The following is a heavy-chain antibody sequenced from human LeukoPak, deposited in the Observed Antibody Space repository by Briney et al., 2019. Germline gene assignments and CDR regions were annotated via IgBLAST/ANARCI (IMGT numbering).Heavy chain of an antibody. J-gene: IGHJ4*02. D-gene: IGHD3-22*01. V-gene: IGHV3-23*01. CDR2: FTSRSRNI. CDR3: AKDPYYYDSSGPLDY. CDR1: GFTFRSYS. Sequence: GGSLRLSCAASGFTFRSYSMTWVRQAPGKGREWLSSFTSRSRNIYYADSVKGRFTISRDNSKNTLYLQMNSLRAEDTAVYYCAKDPYYYDSSGPLDYWGQGTLVTVSS.